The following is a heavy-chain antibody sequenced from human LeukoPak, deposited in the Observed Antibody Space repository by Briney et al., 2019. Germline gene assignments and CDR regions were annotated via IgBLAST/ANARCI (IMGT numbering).Heavy chain of an antibody. V-gene: IGHV3-21*01. CDR2: ISSSSSCI. J-gene: IGHJ4*02. D-gene: IGHD5-24*01. CDR3: ARGRDGSQSPIDD. CDR1: GFTFSSYN. Sequence: GGSLRLSCAASGFTFSSYNMNWVRQALGKGLEWVSSISSSSSCIYYADSVRGRFTISRDNAKNSLYLQMNSLRAEDTAVYYCARGRDGSQSPIDDWGQGTLVTVSS.